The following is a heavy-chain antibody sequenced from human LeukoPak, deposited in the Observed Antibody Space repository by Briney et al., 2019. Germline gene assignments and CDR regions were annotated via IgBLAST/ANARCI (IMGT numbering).Heavy chain of an antibody. V-gene: IGHV3-23*01. CDR2: ISGSGGST. J-gene: IGHJ3*02. Sequence: PGGSLRLSCAASGFTFSSYGMSWVRQAPGKGLEWVSAISGSGGSTYYADSVKGRFTISRDNSKNTLYLQMNSLRAEDTAVYYCAKDLGPGGPSEDAFDIWGQGTMVTVSS. CDR1: GFTFSSYG. D-gene: IGHD3-16*01. CDR3: AKDLGPGGPSEDAFDI.